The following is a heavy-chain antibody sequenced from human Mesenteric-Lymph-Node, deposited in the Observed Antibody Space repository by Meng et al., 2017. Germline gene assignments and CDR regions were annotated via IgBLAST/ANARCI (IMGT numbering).Heavy chain of an antibody. CDR3: AKDEDSSGYYALLVY. CDR2: INWNGGST. CDR1: GFTFDDYG. V-gene: IGHV3-20*04. D-gene: IGHD3-22*01. J-gene: IGHJ4*02. Sequence: ESLKISCAASGFTFDDYGMSWVRQAPGKGLEWVSGINWNGGSTGYADSVKGRFTISRDNAKNSLYLQMNSLRAEDTALYYCAKDEDSSGYYALLVYWGQGTLVTVSS.